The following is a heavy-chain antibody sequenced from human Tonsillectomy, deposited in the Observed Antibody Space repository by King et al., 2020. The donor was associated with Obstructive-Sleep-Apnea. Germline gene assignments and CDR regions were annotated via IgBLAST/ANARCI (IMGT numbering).Heavy chain of an antibody. CDR3: AITSPGGFDY. D-gene: IGHD3-10*01. Sequence: QLVQSGAEVKKPGASVKVSCKASGYTFTSYLMHWVRQAPGQRLEWMGWINACNGNTKYSQNFQDRLTITRDTSASTAYMELSSLKSEDTAVFYCAITSPGGFDYWGQGTLVTVSS. CDR1: GYTFTSYL. J-gene: IGHJ4*02. CDR2: INACNGNT. V-gene: IGHV1-3*01.